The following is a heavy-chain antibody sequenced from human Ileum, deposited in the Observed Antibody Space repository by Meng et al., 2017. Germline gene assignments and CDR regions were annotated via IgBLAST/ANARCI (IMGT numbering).Heavy chain of an antibody. CDR3: ARDTDCHNFDN. CDR1: GFTFSGYC. V-gene: IGHV3-7*01. Sequence: GGSLRLSCAASGFTFSGYCMTWVRQAPGKGLEWVANIGKDGSDIYYVDSVKGRFTISKDNAKNSLHLQMNSLRVEDTAVYFYARDTDCHNFDNWGQGTLVTVSS. CDR2: IGKDGSDI. J-gene: IGHJ4*02. D-gene: IGHD2-21*02.